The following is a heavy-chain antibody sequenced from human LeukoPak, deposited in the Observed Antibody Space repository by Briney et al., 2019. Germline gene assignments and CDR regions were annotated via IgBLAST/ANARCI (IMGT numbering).Heavy chain of an antibody. V-gene: IGHV4-39*07. Sequence: SETLSLTCTVSGGSISSSSYYWGWIRQPPGKGLEWIGSIYYSGSTYYNPSLKSRVTISVDTSKNQFSLKLSSVTAADTAVYYCARLLINSSGYKRYYYYYMDVWGKGTTVTISS. CDR1: GGSISSSSYY. D-gene: IGHD3-22*01. J-gene: IGHJ6*03. CDR2: IYYSGST. CDR3: ARLLINSSGYKRYYYYYMDV.